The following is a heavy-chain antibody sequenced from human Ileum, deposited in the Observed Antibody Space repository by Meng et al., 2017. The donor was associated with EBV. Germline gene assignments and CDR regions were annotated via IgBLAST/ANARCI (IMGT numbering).Heavy chain of an antibody. Sequence: VQLQQWGAVLLKPSETLSLPCAVYGGSFSGYYWSWIRQPPGKGLEWIGEINHSGSTNYNPSLKSRVTISVDTSKNQFSLKLSSVTAADTAVYYCARGHDYGDYASDYWGQGTLVTVSS. J-gene: IGHJ4*02. V-gene: IGHV4-34*01. CDR3: ARGHDYGDYASDY. CDR2: INHSGST. D-gene: IGHD4-17*01. CDR1: GGSFSGYY.